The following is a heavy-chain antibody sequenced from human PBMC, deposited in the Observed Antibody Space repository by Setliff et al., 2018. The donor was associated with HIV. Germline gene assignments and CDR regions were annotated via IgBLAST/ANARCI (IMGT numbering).Heavy chain of an antibody. CDR1: GGSISSGSYY. J-gene: IGHJ4*02. D-gene: IGHD3-10*01. V-gene: IGHV4-61*09. CDR2: IYTSGSP. Sequence: SETLSLTCTVSGGSISSGSYYWSWIRQPAGKGLEWIGHIYTSGSPDYPSGNIVYNPSFRSRVTLSLDTSKNQFSLKLTSVTAADAAVYYCTGDYNSGSYRFDYWGQGTPVTVSS. CDR3: TGDYNSGSYRFDY.